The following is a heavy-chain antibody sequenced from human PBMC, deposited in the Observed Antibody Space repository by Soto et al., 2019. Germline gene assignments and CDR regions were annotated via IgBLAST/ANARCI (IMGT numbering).Heavy chain of an antibody. J-gene: IGHJ6*02. Sequence: QVQLVESGGGVVQPGRSLRLSCAASGFTFSSYGVHWVRQAPGKGLEWVAVISYDGSNKYYADSVKGRFTISRDNSKNTLYLQMNSLRAEDTAVYYCAKSKMEVYYYYGMDVWGQGTTVTVSS. D-gene: IGHD2-8*01. CDR1: GFTFSSYG. CDR3: AKSKMEVYYYYGMDV. V-gene: IGHV3-30*18. CDR2: ISYDGSNK.